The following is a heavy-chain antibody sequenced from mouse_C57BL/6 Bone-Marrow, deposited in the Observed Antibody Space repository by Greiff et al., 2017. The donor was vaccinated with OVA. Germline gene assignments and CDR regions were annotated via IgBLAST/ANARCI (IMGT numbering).Heavy chain of an antibody. D-gene: IGHD1-1*01. V-gene: IGHV5-9*01. Sequence: EVKLMESGGGLVKPGGSLKLSCAASGFTFSSYTLSWVRQTPEKRLEWVATISGGGGNTYYPASVKGRFTISRDNAKNTLYLQMSSLGSEDTALYYCARQRAPYYYGSSYAMDYWGQGTSVTVSS. CDR2: ISGGGGNT. CDR1: GFTFSSYT. CDR3: ARQRAPYYYGSSYAMDY. J-gene: IGHJ4*01.